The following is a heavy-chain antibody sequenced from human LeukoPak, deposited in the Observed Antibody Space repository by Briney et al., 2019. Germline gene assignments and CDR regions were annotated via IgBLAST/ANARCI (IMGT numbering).Heavy chain of an antibody. CDR3: ARARFYSGSYD. CDR1: GYTFTSYG. Sequence: ASVKVSCKASGYTFTSYGISWVRQAPGQGLEWMGIINPSGGSTSYAQKFQGRVTMTRDTSTSTVYMELSSLRSEDTAVYYCARARFYSGSYDWGQGTLVTVSS. D-gene: IGHD1-26*01. V-gene: IGHV1-46*01. J-gene: IGHJ4*02. CDR2: INPSGGST.